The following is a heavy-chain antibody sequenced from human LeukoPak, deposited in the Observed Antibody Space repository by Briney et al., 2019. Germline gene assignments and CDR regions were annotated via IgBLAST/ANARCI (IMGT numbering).Heavy chain of an antibody. CDR2: IWYEGSNK. CDR1: GFTFSSYG. CDR3: AREACPYRLCYYDSSGYSLNYYFDY. J-gene: IGHJ4*02. V-gene: IGHV3-33*01. D-gene: IGHD3-22*01. Sequence: PGGSLRLSCAASGFTFSSYGMHWVRQAPGKGLEWVAVIWYEGSNKYYADSVKGRFTISRDNSKNTLYLQMNSLRAEDTAVYYCAREACPYRLCYYDSSGYSLNYYFDYWGQGTLVTVSS.